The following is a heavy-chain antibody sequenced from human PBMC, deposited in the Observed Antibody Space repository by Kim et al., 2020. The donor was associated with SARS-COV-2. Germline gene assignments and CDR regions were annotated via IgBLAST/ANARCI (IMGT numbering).Heavy chain of an antibody. V-gene: IGHV7-4-1*02. CDR3: ARRSCSSTSCYDNWFDP. Sequence: ASVKVSCKASGYTFTSYAMNWVRQAPGQGLEWMGWINTNTGNPTYAQGFTGRFVFSLDTSVSTAYLQISSLKAEDTAVYYCARRSCSSTSCYDNWFDPWGQGTLVTVSS. J-gene: IGHJ5*02. CDR1: GYTFTSYA. CDR2: INTNTGNP. D-gene: IGHD2-2*01.